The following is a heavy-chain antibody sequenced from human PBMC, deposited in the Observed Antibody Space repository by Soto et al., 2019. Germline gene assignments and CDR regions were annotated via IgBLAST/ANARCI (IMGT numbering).Heavy chain of an antibody. CDR1: GFAFSSYA. CDR2: ISNSGGRT. Sequence: GGSLRLSCAASGFAFSSYAMSWVRQAPGKGLEWVSGISNSGGRTYYADSVMGRFTISRDNSKNTLFLQMNSLRAEDTAIYYCARPPYGDYTYWYFDFWGRGTLVTVSS. J-gene: IGHJ2*01. D-gene: IGHD4-17*01. CDR3: ARPPYGDYTYWYFDF. V-gene: IGHV3-23*01.